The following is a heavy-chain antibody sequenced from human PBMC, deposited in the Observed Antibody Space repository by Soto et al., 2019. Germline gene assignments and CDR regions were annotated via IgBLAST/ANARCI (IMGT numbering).Heavy chain of an antibody. CDR3: ARPPLGVLTGYFDL. V-gene: IGHV1-3*04. D-gene: IGHD3-16*01. CDR1: GYTFNNYP. CDR2: INTGNGYT. J-gene: IGHJ2*01. Sequence: QVQLVQSGAEVKRPGASVKVSCKASGYTFNNYPIHWVRQAPGQRLEWLGWINTGNGYTQYSQKFQGRVTITTDTSATTAYMELSSLRSEDTAVYDCARPPLGVLTGYFDLWGRGTLVTVSS.